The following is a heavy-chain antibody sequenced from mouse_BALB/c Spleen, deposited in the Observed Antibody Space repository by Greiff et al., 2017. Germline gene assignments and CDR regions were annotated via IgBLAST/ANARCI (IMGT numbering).Heavy chain of an antibody. CDR3: ARPLTTVVEGAMDY. J-gene: IGHJ4*01. CDR1: GFTFSSYG. D-gene: IGHD1-1*01. Sequence: EVQVVESGGDLVKPGGSLKLSCAASGFTFSSYGMSWVRQTPDKRLEWVATISSGGSYTYYPDSVKGRFTISRDNAKNTLYLQMSSLKSEDTAMYYCARPLTTVVEGAMDYWGQGTSVTVSS. CDR2: ISSGGSYT. V-gene: IGHV5-6*01.